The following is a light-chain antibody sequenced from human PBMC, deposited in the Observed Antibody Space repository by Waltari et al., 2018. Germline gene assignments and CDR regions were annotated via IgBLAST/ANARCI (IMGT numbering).Light chain of an antibody. J-gene: IGLJ2*01. Sequence: QSALTQPASVSGSPGQAITISCTGTGSDVGGYDYVSWYQQYPGKAPRHIIYDVYNRPSGVSNRFSGSKSDNTASLTISGLQAEDESVYYCSSYTSSGVVFGGGTKLTVL. V-gene: IGLV2-14*01. CDR2: DVY. CDR1: GSDVGGYDY. CDR3: SSYTSSGVV.